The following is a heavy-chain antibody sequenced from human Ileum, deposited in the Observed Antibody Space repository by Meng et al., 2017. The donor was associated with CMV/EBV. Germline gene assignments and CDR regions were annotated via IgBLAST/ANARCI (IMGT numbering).Heavy chain of an antibody. CDR2: IIPILGIA. J-gene: IGHJ4*02. CDR3: ARAESYYDFWSGYY. CDR1: GGTFSSYA. D-gene: IGHD3-3*01. Sequence: SVKVSCKASGGTFSSYAISWVRQAPGQGLEWMGRIIPILGIANYAQKFQGRVTITADKSTSTAYMELSSLRSEDTAVYYCARAESYYDFWSGYYWGQGTLVTVSS. V-gene: IGHV1-69*04.